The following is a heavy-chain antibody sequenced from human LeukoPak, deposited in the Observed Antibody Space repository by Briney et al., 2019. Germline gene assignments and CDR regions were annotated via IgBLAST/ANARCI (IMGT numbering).Heavy chain of an antibody. CDR3: ATSNSSGGSPDAFDI. CDR2: IYPGDPDT. J-gene: IGHJ3*02. V-gene: IGHV5-51*01. CDR1: GYSFTSYW. D-gene: IGHD6-19*01. Sequence: GESLKISCKGSGYSFTSYWIGWVRQMPGKGLEWMGIIYPGDPDTRYSPSFQGQVTISADKSISTAYLQWSSLKASDTAMYYCATSNSSGGSPDAFDIWGQGTMVTVSS.